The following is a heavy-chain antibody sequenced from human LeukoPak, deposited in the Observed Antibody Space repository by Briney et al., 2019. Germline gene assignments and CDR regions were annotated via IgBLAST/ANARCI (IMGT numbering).Heavy chain of an antibody. V-gene: IGHV4-31*03. CDR1: SGSISSDGHY. J-gene: IGHJ4*02. CDR3: ARAPRETNSWYYFDY. Sequence: SQTLSLTCTVSSGSISSDGHYWSWIRQPPGKGLEWIGYIYYTGDTYYNPSLKSRVTISLDTSKNQFSLKLSSVTAADTAVYYCARAPRETNSWYYFDYWGQGTLVSVSS. CDR2: IYYTGDT. D-gene: IGHD6-13*01.